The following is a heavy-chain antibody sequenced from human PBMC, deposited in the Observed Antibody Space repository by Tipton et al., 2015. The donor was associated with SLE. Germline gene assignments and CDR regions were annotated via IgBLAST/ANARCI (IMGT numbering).Heavy chain of an antibody. V-gene: IGHV4-39*07. CDR2: IYHSGST. CDR3: ARVEYSSSLGYFDY. D-gene: IGHD6-6*01. Sequence: TLSLTCTVSGGSISSSSYYWGWIRQPPGKGLEWIGSIYHSGSTNYNPSLKSRVTISVDTSKNQFSLKLSSVTAADTAVYYCARVEYSSSLGYFDYWGQGTLVTVSS. CDR1: GGSISSSSYY. J-gene: IGHJ4*02.